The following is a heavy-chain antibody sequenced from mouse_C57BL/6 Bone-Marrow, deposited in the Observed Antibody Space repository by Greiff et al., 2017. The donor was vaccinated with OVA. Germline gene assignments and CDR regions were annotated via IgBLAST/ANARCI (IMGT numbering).Heavy chain of an antibody. J-gene: IGHJ2*01. Sequence: DVQLVESGEGLVKPGGSLKLSCAASGFTFSSYAMSWVRQTPEKRLEWVAYISSGGDYIYYADTVKGRFTISRDNARNTLYLQMSSLKSEDTAMYYCTRRGYDNYFDYWGQGTTLTVSS. CDR3: TRRGYDNYFDY. CDR1: GFTFSSYA. V-gene: IGHV5S21*01. D-gene: IGHD2-3*01. CDR2: ISSGGDYI.